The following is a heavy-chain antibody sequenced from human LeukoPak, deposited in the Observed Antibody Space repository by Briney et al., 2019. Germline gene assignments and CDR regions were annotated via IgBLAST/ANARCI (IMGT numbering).Heavy chain of an antibody. Sequence: KPSETLSLTCTVSGGSIRSSSYYWGWIRQPPGKGLEWIGSIYYSGSTYYNPSLKSRVTISVDTSKNQFSLKLSSVTAADTAVYYCASMPLWFGELLNPPDYWGQGTLVTVSS. D-gene: IGHD3-10*01. CDR3: ASMPLWFGELLNPPDY. V-gene: IGHV4-39*01. J-gene: IGHJ4*02. CDR1: GGSIRSSSYY. CDR2: IYYSGST.